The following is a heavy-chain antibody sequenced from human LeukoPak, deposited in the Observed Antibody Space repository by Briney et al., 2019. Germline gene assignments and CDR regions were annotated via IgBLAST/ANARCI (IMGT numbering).Heavy chain of an antibody. J-gene: IGHJ4*02. V-gene: IGHV4-59*08. CDR3: ARQGTGATMYYSDY. D-gene: IGHD1-26*01. CDR2: IYYSGST. CDR1: GGSISSYY. Sequence: SETLSLTCTVSGGSISSYYWSWIRQPPGKGLEWIGYIYYSGSTNYNPSLKSRVTISVDTSKNQFSLKLSSVTAADTAVYYCARQGTGATMYYSDYWGQGTLVTVSS.